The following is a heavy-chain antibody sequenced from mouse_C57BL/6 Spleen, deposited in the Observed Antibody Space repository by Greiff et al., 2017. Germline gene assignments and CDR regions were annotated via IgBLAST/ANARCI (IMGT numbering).Heavy chain of an antibody. CDR3: ARETGDYAMDY. J-gene: IGHJ4*01. Sequence: EVQLVESGGGLVKPGGSLKLSCAASGFTFSSYAMSWVRQTPEKRLEWVATISPGGSYTYYPDNVKGRFTISRDDAKNNLYLQMSHLKSEDTAMYYCARETGDYAMDYWGQGTSVTVSS. CDR1: GFTFSSYA. V-gene: IGHV5-4*01. CDR2: ISPGGSYT.